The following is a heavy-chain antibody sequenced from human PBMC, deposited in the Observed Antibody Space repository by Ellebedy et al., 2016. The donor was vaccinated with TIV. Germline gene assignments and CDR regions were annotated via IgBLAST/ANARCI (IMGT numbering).Heavy chain of an antibody. J-gene: IGHJ3*02. D-gene: IGHD2-21*01. CDR3: ARGFVWFSYAFDI. Sequence: GGSLRLSXAASGFSSSDYYMSWIRQAPGKGLEWVSYISDSGSMIHYADSVKGRFTISRDNSKNSLYLQMNNLRAEDTAVYYCARGFVWFSYAFDIWGQGTMVTVSP. CDR1: GFSSSDYY. V-gene: IGHV3-11*01. CDR2: ISDSGSMI.